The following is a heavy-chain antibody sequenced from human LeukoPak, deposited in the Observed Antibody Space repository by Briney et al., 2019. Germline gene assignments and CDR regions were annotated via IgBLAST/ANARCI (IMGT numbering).Heavy chain of an antibody. V-gene: IGHV3-43*01. CDR3: ARDIYDSGDFRGDF. Sequence: GSLRLFCAVPGFDFGDHNMPWVRQPSGKGLEWVFLISWNSGSIKYTESVKGRFTISRDNSKNSLYLQMSSLRTEDTALYYCARDIYDSGDFRGDFWGQGTLVTVSS. D-gene: IGHD3-22*01. CDR1: GFDFGDHN. CDR2: ISWNSGSI. J-gene: IGHJ4*02.